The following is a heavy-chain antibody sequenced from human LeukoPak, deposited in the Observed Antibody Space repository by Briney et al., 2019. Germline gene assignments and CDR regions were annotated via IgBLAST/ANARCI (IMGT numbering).Heavy chain of an antibody. CDR1: GVSISSSTYY. J-gene: IGHJ4*02. Sequence: KASETLSLTCTVSGVSISSSTYYWGWIRQPPGKGLEWIGTIFYSGSTYYNPSLKSRLTISVDTSKNQYSLRLSSVTAADTAVYYCARHLRPYFDYWGQGTLVTVSS. CDR2: IFYSGST. D-gene: IGHD3-3*01. V-gene: IGHV4-39*01. CDR3: ARHLRPYFDY.